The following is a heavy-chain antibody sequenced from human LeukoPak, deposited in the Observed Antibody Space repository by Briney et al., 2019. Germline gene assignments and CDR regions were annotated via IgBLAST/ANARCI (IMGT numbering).Heavy chain of an antibody. V-gene: IGHV4-4*07. CDR3: AKDADYDTTAGAFAI. CDR2: IYSSGST. D-gene: IGHD3-22*01. J-gene: IGHJ3*02. CDR1: GGSFSGYH. Sequence: SETLSLTCTVSGGSFSGYHWNWVRQSPGKGLEWIGRIYSSGSTNYNPSLKSRVTMSVDTSKNQFSLKLSSVTAADTAVYYCAKDADYDTTAGAFAIWGQGTLVTVSS.